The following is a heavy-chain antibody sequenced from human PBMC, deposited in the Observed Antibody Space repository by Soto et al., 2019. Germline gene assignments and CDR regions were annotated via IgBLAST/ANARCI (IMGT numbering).Heavy chain of an antibody. CDR1: GYTFTSYG. J-gene: IGHJ4*02. D-gene: IGHD4-17*01. CDR2: ISAYNGNT. V-gene: IGHV1-18*01. CDR3: SRFPYYGNYAHRY. Sequence: QVQLVQSGAEVKKPGASVKVSCKASGYTFTSYGISWVRQAPGQGLEWMGWISAYNGNTNYAQKLQGRVTMTTYTSPSPAYMDLRSLISADTAVYYCSRFPYYGNYAHRYWGQGTLVTLSS.